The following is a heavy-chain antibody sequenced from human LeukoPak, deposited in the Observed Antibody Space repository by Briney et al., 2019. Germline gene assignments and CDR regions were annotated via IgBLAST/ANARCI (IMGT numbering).Heavy chain of an antibody. V-gene: IGHV3-7*01. CDR3: ARYCSSTNCHDAFDI. J-gene: IGHJ3*02. CDR2: INQDGSEK. CDR1: GFTFSNYW. Sequence: GGSLRLSCAASGFTFSNYWMSWVRQAPGKGLEWVANINQDGSEKYYVGSVKGRFTISRDNAKNSLYLQMSSLRAEDTALYYCARYCSSTNCHDAFDIWGQGTMVTVSS. D-gene: IGHD2-2*01.